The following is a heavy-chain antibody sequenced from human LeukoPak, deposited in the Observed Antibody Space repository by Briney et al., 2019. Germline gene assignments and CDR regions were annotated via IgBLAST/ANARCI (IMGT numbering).Heavy chain of an antibody. CDR3: AREGYSSGWFRN. Sequence: PGGSLRLSCAASGFTFSSNYMSWVRQAPGKGLEWVSVIYSGGNTYYVDSVQGRFTISRDNSKNTLYLQMSSLRAEDTAVYYCAREGYSSGWFRNWGQGTLVTVSS. CDR1: GFTFSSNY. CDR2: IYSGGNT. D-gene: IGHD6-19*01. J-gene: IGHJ4*02. V-gene: IGHV3-53*01.